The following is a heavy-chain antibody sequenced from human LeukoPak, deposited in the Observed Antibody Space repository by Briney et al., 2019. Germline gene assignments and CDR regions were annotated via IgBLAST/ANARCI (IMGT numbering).Heavy chain of an antibody. CDR3: VSHYGMDV. CDR1: GFTVNAQY. J-gene: IGHJ6*02. Sequence: GGSLTLSCAASGFTVNAQYMSWVRKAPGKGLEWVSVIYSGGGTYYAHSVSGRFTMSRDNSKNARFLQLNSLRAEDTAVYYCVSHYGMDVWGQGTTVTVS. CDR2: IYSGGGT. V-gene: IGHV3-53*01.